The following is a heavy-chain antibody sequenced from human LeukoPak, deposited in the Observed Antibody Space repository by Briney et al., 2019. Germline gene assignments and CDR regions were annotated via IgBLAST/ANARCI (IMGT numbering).Heavy chain of an antibody. CDR2: VYHSGST. CDR1: GGSINAYY. Sequence: PSETLSLTCTVSGGSINAYYWSWIRQPPGKGLEWIGYVYHSGSTNYNPSLKSRVTMSVDTSNNQFSLKLSSVTAADTAVYYCARNNRAKDFDYWGQGTLVTVSS. V-gene: IGHV4-59*01. J-gene: IGHJ4*02. CDR3: ARNNRAKDFDY. D-gene: IGHD1/OR15-1a*01.